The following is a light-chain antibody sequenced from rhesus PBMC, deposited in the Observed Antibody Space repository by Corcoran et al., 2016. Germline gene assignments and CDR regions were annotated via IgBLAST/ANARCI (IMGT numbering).Light chain of an antibody. V-gene: IGLV2-32*02. CDR1: NSDIGTYNY. Sequence: QAALTQPPSVAGSPGQSVTISCTGANSDIGTYNYVSWYQLHPGTAPKLMILGVTKRPSGVSDRFSGSKSDNTASLTISGLQAEDESDYYCSSYAVTNTHIFGSGTRLTVL. J-gene: IGLJ1*01. CDR2: GVT. CDR3: SSYAVTNTHI.